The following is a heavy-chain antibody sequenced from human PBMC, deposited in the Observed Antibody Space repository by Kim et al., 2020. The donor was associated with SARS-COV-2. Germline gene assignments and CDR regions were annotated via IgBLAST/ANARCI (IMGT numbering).Heavy chain of an antibody. V-gene: IGHV5-10-1*01. D-gene: IGHD3-10*01. J-gene: IGHJ5*02. Sequence: GESLKISCKGSEYSFTNYWITWVRQMPGKGLEWMGRIDPSDSFTSYSPSFQGHVTISADKSLSTAYLQWSSLKASDSAMYFCARLWFGESLNWFDPWGQGTLVTVSS. CDR2: IDPSDSFT. CDR3: ARLWFGESLNWFDP. CDR1: EYSFTNYW.